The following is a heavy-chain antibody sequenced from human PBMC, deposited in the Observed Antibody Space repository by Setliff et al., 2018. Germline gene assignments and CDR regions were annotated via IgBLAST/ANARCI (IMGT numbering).Heavy chain of an antibody. D-gene: IGHD6-19*01. Sequence: SETLSLTCAVYGGSFSTYYWIWIRQPPGKGLEWIGEINHSGSTNYNPSLKSRVTISVDTSKNTLSLQMNSLRAEDTAVYYCAKDVSPPGTNGWHPDVLDIWGQGTMVTVSS. CDR2: INHSGST. CDR3: AKDVSPPGTNGWHPDVLDI. CDR1: GGSFSTYY. J-gene: IGHJ3*02. V-gene: IGHV4-34*01.